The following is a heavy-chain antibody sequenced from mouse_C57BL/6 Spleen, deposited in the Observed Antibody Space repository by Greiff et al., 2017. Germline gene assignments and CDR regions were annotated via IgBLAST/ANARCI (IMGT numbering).Heavy chain of an antibody. V-gene: IGHV1-50*01. CDR3: ARNEGYAMDY. J-gene: IGHJ4*01. CDR1: GYTFTSYW. CDR2: IDPSDSYT. Sequence: QVQLQQPGAELVKPGASVKLSCKASGYTFTSYWMQWVKQRPGQGLEWIGEIDPSDSYTNYTQKFKGKATLTVDTSSSTAYMQLSSLTSEDSAVYYCARNEGYAMDYWGQGTSVTVSS.